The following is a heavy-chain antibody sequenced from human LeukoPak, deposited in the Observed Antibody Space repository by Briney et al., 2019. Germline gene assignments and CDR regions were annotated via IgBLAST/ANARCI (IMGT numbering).Heavy chain of an antibody. J-gene: IGHJ3*02. CDR2: INHSGST. Sequence: SETLSLTCAVYGVSFSGYHWSWIRQPPGKGLEWIGEINHSGSTNYNPSLKSRVTISVDTSKNQFSLKLSSVTAADTAVYYCARDGGYYDTPDAFDIWGQGTMVTVSS. CDR1: GVSFSGYH. D-gene: IGHD3-22*01. V-gene: IGHV4-34*01. CDR3: ARDGGYYDTPDAFDI.